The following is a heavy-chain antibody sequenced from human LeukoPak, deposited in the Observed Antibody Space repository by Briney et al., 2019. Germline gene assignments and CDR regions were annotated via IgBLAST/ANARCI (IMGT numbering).Heavy chain of an antibody. Sequence: SETLSLTCAVSGGSISSGGYSWSWLRQPPGKGLEWIGYIYHSGSTYYNPSLKSRVTISVDRSKNQFSLKLSSVTAADTAVYYCARQSGLKAFDIWGQGTMVTVSS. J-gene: IGHJ3*02. CDR1: GGSISSGGYS. CDR2: IYHSGST. V-gene: IGHV4-30-2*01. CDR3: ARQSGLKAFDI. D-gene: IGHD5-12*01.